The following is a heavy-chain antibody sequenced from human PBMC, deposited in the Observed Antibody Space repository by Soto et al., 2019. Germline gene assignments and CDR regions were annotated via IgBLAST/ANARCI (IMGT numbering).Heavy chain of an antibody. CDR1: GGSLRGHY. V-gene: IGHV4-34*01. Sequence: SETVSLTCAVSGGSLRGHYWSWIRQSPEKGLEWIGEINHRGFTNYNPTLKSRVTISRDASKNQFSLRLSSMTAADSAVYFCARAAVKLGATLFDSWGQGTLVTVS. D-gene: IGHD1-26*01. CDR3: ARAAVKLGATLFDS. CDR2: INHRGFT. J-gene: IGHJ4*02.